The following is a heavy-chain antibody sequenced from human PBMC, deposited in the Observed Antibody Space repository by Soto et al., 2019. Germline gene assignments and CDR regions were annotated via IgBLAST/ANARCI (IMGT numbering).Heavy chain of an antibody. V-gene: IGHV3-21*01. CDR3: ARDPSRDSSSWFPPLYYYGMDV. J-gene: IGHJ6*02. CDR1: GFTFTTFA. Sequence: GGSLRLSCAASGFTFTTFAMSWVRQAPGKGLEWVSAISGSSSYIYFADSVKGRFTISRDNAKNSLYLQMNSLRAEDTAVYYCARDPSRDSSSWFPPLYYYGMDVWGQGTTVTVSS. CDR2: ISGSSSYI. D-gene: IGHD6-13*01.